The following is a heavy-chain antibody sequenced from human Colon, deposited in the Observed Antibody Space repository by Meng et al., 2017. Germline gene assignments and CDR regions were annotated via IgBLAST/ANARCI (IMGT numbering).Heavy chain of an antibody. V-gene: IGHV1-18*01. CDR1: GYTFTSYG. Sequence: ASVNVSCKASGYTFTSYGISWVRQAPGQGLEWMGWISAYNGNTNYAQKLQGRVTMTTDTSTSTAYIELRSLRSDDTAVYYCARAGGQYYYGSGSYYLNWFDPWGQGTLVTVSS. D-gene: IGHD3-10*01. J-gene: IGHJ5*02. CDR2: ISAYNGNT. CDR3: ARAGGQYYYGSGSYYLNWFDP.